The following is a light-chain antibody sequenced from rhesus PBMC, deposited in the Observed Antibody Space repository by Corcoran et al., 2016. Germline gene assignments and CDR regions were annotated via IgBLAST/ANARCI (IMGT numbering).Light chain of an antibody. CDR1: SSDIGGYNY. J-gene: IGLJ6*01. Sequence: QAALTQPRSVSGSPGPSVTISCPGTSSDIGGYNYVSWYQHHPGPAPKLMIYEVSKRPSGVSDRFSAPKSGNTASLTISGLQAEDEADYYCSSYAGSNTYVFGSGTKLTVL. CDR3: SSYAGSNTYV. CDR2: EVS. V-gene: IGLV2-32*02.